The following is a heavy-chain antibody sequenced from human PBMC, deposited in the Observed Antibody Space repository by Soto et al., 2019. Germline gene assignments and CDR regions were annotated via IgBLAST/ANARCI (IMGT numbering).Heavy chain of an antibody. J-gene: IGHJ3*02. Sequence: ESLKISCKGSGYSFTSYWMGWVRQMPGKGLEWMGIIYPGDSDTRYSPSSQGQVTISADKSISTPYLQWSSLKASDTALYSCGRGSFYRPVAAVAPKPVVAFDIWGHASMVTVS. CDR3: GRGSFYRPVAAVAPKPVVAFDI. CDR1: GYSFTSYW. CDR2: IYPGDSDT. V-gene: IGHV5-51*01. D-gene: IGHD2-15*01.